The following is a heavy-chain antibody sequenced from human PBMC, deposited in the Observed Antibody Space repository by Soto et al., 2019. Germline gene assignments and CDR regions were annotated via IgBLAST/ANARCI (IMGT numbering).Heavy chain of an antibody. D-gene: IGHD7-27*01. CDR2: IYNNGNT. Sequence: SETLSLTCNVPGGSVSSVKYFWSWIRQPPGKGLEWIAYIYNNGNTNYNPSLKSRATISVDTSKNKCSLKLTSVTAADSAVYFCARTVMPVGNLAAFDHWGQGVLVTVSS. CDR3: ARTVMPVGNLAAFDH. J-gene: IGHJ4*02. V-gene: IGHV4-61*01. CDR1: GGSVSSVKYF.